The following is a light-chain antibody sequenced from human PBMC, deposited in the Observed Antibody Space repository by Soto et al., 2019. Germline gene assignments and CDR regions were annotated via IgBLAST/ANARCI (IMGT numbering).Light chain of an antibody. CDR1: NSDVGSYNL. CDR2: EVT. V-gene: IGLV2-23*02. Sequence: QSVLTQPASVSGSPGQSITISCTGSNSDVGSYNLVSWYQQHPGKAPKLIIYEVTKRPSGVSNHFSGSKSGNTASLTISGLQAEDEADYYCCSYAGSITYVVFGGGTKLTV. CDR3: CSYAGSITYVV. J-gene: IGLJ2*01.